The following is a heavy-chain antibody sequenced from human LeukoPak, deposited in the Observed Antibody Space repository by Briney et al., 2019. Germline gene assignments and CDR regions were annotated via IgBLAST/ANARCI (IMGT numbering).Heavy chain of an antibody. D-gene: IGHD3-22*01. CDR3: ARVRYYYDSSGYGAAFDI. Sequence: SETLSLTCTVSGRSISSGSYYWSWIRQPAGKGLEWIGRIYTSGSTNYNPSLKSRVTISVDTSKNQFSLKLSSVTAADTAVYYCARVRYYYDSSGYGAAFDIWGQGTMVTVSS. J-gene: IGHJ3*02. V-gene: IGHV4-61*02. CDR1: GRSISSGSYY. CDR2: IYTSGST.